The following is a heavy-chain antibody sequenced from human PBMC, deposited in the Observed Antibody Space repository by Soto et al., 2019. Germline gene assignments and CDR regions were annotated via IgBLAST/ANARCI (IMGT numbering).Heavy chain of an antibody. CDR3: ARAGSIAARPIVRYYYYGMDV. CDR1: GGSISSGDYY. Sequence: SETLSLTCTVSGGSISSGDYYWSWIRQPPGKGLEWIGYIYYSGSTYYNPSLKSRVTISVDTPKNQFSLKLSSVTAADTAVYYCARAGSIAARPIVRYYYYGMDVWGQGTTVTVSS. CDR2: IYYSGST. J-gene: IGHJ6*02. V-gene: IGHV4-30-4*01. D-gene: IGHD6-6*01.